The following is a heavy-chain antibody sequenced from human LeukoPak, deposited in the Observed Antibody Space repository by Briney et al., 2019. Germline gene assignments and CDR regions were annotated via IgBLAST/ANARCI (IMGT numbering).Heavy chain of an antibody. V-gene: IGHV3-23*01. CDR1: GFIFSTYG. CDR2: ISGSGLNT. J-gene: IGHJ4*02. D-gene: IGHD3-10*01. CDR3: AKGGGYGSGTYSED. Sequence: GGSLRLSCAASGFIFSTYGMTWFRQAPGRGLEWVSGISGSGLNTYYADSVKGRFTSSRDNSKNMLYLQMNSLRAEDTAVYYCAKGGGYGSGTYSEDWGQGIQVTVSS.